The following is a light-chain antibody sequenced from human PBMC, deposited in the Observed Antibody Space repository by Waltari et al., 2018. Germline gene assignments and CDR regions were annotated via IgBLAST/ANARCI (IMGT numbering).Light chain of an antibody. J-gene: IGKJ4*01. CDR2: KAS. CDR1: QSISNW. V-gene: IGKV1-5*03. Sequence: DIQMTQSPSTLSASVGDRVTNTCRASQSISNWLAWYQHKPGRAPKLLIYKASTLERGVPSTFSGSGSGTEFTLIISSLQPDDFATYYCQQYNSYPLSFGGGTRVEIK. CDR3: QQYNSYPLS.